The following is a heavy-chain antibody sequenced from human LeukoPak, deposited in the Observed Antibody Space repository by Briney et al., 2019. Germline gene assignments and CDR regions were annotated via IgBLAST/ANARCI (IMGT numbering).Heavy chain of an antibody. J-gene: IGHJ6*02. D-gene: IGHD4-17*01. CDR3: ARVSSGVTTINYYYGMDV. Sequence: GASVKVSCKASGYTFTSYAMNWVRQAPGQGLEWMGWINTNTGNPTYAQGFTGRFVFSLDTSVSTAYLQISSLKAEDTAVYYCARVSSGVTTINYYYGMDVWGQGTTDTVSS. CDR2: INTNTGNP. CDR1: GYTFTSYA. V-gene: IGHV7-4-1*02.